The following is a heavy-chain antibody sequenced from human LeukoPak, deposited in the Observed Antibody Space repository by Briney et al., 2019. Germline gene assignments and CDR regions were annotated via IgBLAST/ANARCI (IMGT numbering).Heavy chain of an antibody. CDR2: ISGSGGST. Sequence: PGGSLRLSCAASGVTFSSYAMSWVRQAPGKGLEWVSGISGSGGSTYYADSVKGRFTVSRDNSKNTLYLQMNSLRAEDTAVYYCAKDTSDRSGYLYYFDNWGQGTLVTVSS. V-gene: IGHV3-23*01. CDR3: AKDTSDRSGYLYYFDN. D-gene: IGHD3-22*01. CDR1: GVTFSSYA. J-gene: IGHJ4*02.